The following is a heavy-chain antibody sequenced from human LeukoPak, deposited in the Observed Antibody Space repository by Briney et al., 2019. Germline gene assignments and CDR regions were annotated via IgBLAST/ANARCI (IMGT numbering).Heavy chain of an antibody. Sequence: GESLKISCKGSGYSFTSYWIGWVRQMPGKGLEWMGIIYPGDSDTRYSPSFQGQVTISADKSISTAYLQWSSLKASDTAMYYCAIPRDSSSHGDAFDIWGQGTMVTVSS. J-gene: IGHJ3*02. V-gene: IGHV5-51*01. CDR3: AIPRDSSSHGDAFDI. CDR1: GYSFTSYW. D-gene: IGHD6-13*01. CDR2: IYPGDSDT.